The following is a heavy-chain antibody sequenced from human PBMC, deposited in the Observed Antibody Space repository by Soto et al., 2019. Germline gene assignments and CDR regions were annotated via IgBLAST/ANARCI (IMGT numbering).Heavy chain of an antibody. CDR3: ARDHYYDSSGYYFGGGCY. J-gene: IGHJ4*02. V-gene: IGHV3-30-3*01. D-gene: IGHD3-22*01. Sequence: QVQLVESGGGVVQPGRSLRLSCAASGFTFSSYAMHWVRQAPGKGLEWVAVISYDGSNKYYADSVKGRFTISRDNSTNTVYLQKNRLRAEDTAVYYWARDHYYDSSGYYFGGGCYWGQGTLVTVSS. CDR2: ISYDGSNK. CDR1: GFTFSSYA.